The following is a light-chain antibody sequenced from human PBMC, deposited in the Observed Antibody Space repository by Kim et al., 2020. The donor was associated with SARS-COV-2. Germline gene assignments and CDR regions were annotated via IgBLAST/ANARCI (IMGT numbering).Light chain of an antibody. CDR1: QSLITAY. V-gene: IGKV3-20*01. CDR2: GAS. Sequence: PAEGTTLPSCASQSLITAYLAWYQQTSGQPPRLLIFGASSRAAGIPDRFSGSGSGTDFTLTISRLEPEDFAVYYCQQYTSSPPAYTFGQGTKLEI. CDR3: QQYTSSPPAYT. J-gene: IGKJ2*01.